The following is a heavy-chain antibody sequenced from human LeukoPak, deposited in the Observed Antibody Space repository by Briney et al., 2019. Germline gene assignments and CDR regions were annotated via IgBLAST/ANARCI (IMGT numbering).Heavy chain of an antibody. CDR1: GGYISSNSYY. J-gene: IGHJ5*01. V-gene: IGHV4-61*02. CDR3: ATDEEGPSSWFEY. CDR2: VYTSGSA. D-gene: IGHD6-13*01. Sequence: PSETLSLTCSVSGGYISSNSYYWSWIRQPAGKGLEWIGRVYTSGSANYNPSLKSRVTISVDTSKNQFSLKLTSVTAADTAVYYCATDEEGPSSWFEYWGQGTLVTVSS.